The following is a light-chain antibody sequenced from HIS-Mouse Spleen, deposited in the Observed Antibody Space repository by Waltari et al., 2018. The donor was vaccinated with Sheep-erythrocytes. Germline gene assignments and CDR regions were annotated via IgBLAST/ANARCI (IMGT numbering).Light chain of an antibody. CDR3: CSYAGSGTLV. Sequence: QSALTQPASVSGSPGQSITISCTGTSSDVGSYNLVSWYQQHPGKAPKLMIYEGSKRTSGVSNRFSGSKSGNTASLTISGLQAEDEADYYCCSYAGSGTLVFGGGTKLTVL. CDR2: EGS. J-gene: IGLJ3*02. CDR1: SSDVGSYNL. V-gene: IGLV2-23*01.